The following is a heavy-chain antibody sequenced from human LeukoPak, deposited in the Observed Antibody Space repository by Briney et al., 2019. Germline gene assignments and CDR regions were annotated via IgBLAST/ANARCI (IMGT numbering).Heavy chain of an antibody. CDR3: ARGDYFDRAFDV. J-gene: IGHJ3*01. D-gene: IGHD3-22*01. CDR2: IKQDGSEK. V-gene: IGHV3-7*03. Sequence: PGGSLRLSCAVSGFTFSNSWMNWVRQAPGKGLEWVADIKQDGSEKYYVDSVKGRFTISRDNAKNSLYLQMNSLRAEDTAVYYCARGDYFDRAFDVWGQETMVTVSS. CDR1: GFTFSNSW.